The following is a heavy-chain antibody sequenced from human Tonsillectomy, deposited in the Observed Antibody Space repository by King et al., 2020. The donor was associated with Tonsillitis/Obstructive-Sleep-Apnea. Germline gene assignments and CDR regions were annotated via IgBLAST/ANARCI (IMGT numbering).Heavy chain of an antibody. J-gene: IGHJ5*02. V-gene: IGHV7-4-1*02. Sequence: QLVQSGSELKKPGASVKVSCKASGYTFTSYAMNWVRQVPGQGLYGMGLINTNTGNPTYAQGFTGRFVFSLDTSFSTAYLQISSLKAEDTAVYYCARDPLEVVVVPAARWFDPWGQGTLVTVSS. CDR2: INTNTGNP. CDR3: ARDPLEVVVVPAARWFDP. CDR1: GYTFTSYA. D-gene: IGHD2-2*01.